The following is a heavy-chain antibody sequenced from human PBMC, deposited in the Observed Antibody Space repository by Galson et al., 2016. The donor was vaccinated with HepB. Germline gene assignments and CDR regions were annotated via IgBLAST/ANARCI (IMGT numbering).Heavy chain of an antibody. Sequence: SVKVSCKASGGSFSGYPITWVRQAPGQGLAWMGGIIPVYGTADYAQNLQGRVTITVDKPTSTAYMELSSLRSDDTAVYYCATGYSGYEYWGQGTLVTVSS. CDR1: GGSFSGYP. CDR2: IIPVYGTA. J-gene: IGHJ4*02. V-gene: IGHV1-69*06. D-gene: IGHD5-12*01. CDR3: ATGYSGYEY.